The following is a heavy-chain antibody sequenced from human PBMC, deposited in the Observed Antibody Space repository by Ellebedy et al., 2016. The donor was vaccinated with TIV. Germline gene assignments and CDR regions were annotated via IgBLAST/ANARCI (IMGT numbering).Heavy chain of an antibody. J-gene: IGHJ4*02. CDR3: AKRYRSYFDY. D-gene: IGHD1-1*01. CDR2: ISSDGSSK. CDR1: EFTFNTYG. V-gene: IGHV3-30*18. Sequence: GESLKISCAASEFTFNTYGMNWVRQAPGKGLEWVALISSDGSSKSYADSVKGRFPISRDNSKNTLYLQMNSLREGDTAVYYCAKRYRSYFDYWGQGTLVTVSS.